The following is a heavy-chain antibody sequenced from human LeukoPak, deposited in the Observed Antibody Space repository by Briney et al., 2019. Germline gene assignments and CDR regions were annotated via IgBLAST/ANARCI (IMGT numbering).Heavy chain of an antibody. J-gene: IGHJ4*02. CDR1: GFTFSSYW. CDR3: VRGTCSGGTCYSLYY. CDR2: IHSDGSTT. Sequence: GGSLRLSCAASGFTFSSYWMHWVRQAPGKGLVWVSRIHSDGSTTSYADSVKGRFTISRDNAKNTLYLQMNSLRAEDTAVYYCVRGTCSGGTCYSLYYWGQGTLVTVSS. D-gene: IGHD2-15*01. V-gene: IGHV3-74*01.